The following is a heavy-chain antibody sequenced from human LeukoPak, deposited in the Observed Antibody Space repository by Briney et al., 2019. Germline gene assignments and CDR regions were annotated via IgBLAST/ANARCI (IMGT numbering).Heavy chain of an antibody. CDR3: ARPNSVVVTAIAGDDAFDI. CDR2: SFYRGGT. D-gene: IGHD2-21*02. CDR1: GASISTSYD. J-gene: IGHJ3*02. Sequence: PSETLSLTCTVSGASISTSYDWAWVGPPPGKGVEWIGSSFYRGGTYHNPSLRSRVTISMDTSKNQFSLTLSSVTAADTAVYYCARPNSVVVTAIAGDDAFDIWGQGTMVSVSS. V-gene: IGHV4-39*01.